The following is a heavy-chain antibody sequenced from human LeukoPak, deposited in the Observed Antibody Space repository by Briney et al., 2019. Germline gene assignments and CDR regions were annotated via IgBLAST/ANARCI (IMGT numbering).Heavy chain of an antibody. Sequence: GGSLRLSCAASGLMFGSNWMSWVRLAPGKGLEWVANIKEDGTETYYVDSVKGRFTISRDNAKNSLYLQMNSLRVEDTAVYYCAKEGRSLQTYWGQGTLVTVSS. D-gene: IGHD5-24*01. J-gene: IGHJ4*02. CDR1: GLMFGSNW. CDR2: IKEDGTET. CDR3: AKEGRSLQTY. V-gene: IGHV3-7*03.